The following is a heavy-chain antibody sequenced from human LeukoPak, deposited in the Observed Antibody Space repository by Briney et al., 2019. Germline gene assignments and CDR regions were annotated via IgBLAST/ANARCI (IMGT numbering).Heavy chain of an antibody. D-gene: IGHD6-6*01. Sequence: GGSLRLSCTASGFTFGDYAMSWFRQAPGKRLEWVGFIRSKAYGGTTEYAASVKGRFTISRDDSKSIAYLQMNSLKTEDTAVYYCTRAGIAARQLRYWGQGTLVTVSS. CDR2: IRSKAYGGTT. V-gene: IGHV3-49*03. CDR1: GFTFGDYA. J-gene: IGHJ4*02. CDR3: TRAGIAARQLRY.